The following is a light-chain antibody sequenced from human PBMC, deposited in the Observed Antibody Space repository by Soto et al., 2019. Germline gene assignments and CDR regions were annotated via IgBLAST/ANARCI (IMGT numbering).Light chain of an antibody. CDR2: AVS. CDR3: QQSHSTPRT. J-gene: IGKJ1*01. V-gene: IGKV1-39*01. CDR1: QPITYF. Sequence: DIQMDQSPSSLSASVGDRVTITCRASQPITYFLNWYQQKPGEAPKLLIYAVSTLQGGVPSRFSGSGSGTEFTLTIGSLQPEDSATYYCQQSHSTPRTFGEGTKVEIK.